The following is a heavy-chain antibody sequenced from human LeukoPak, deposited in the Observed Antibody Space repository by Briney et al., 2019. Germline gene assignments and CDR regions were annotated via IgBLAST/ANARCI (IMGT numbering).Heavy chain of an antibody. CDR3: AKRAQGRDSNFDY. V-gene: IGHV3-30*02. J-gene: IGHJ4*02. D-gene: IGHD3-10*01. CDR1: GFTFSSYG. Sequence: GGSLRLSCAASGFTFSSYGMHWVRQAPGKGLEGVAFIRYDGSNKYYADSVKGRFTISRDNSKNTLYLQMNSLRAEDTAVYYCAKRAQGRDSNFDYWGQGTLVTVSS. CDR2: IRYDGSNK.